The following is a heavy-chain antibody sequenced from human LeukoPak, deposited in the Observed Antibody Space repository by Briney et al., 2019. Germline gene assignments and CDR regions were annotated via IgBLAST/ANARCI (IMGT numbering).Heavy chain of an antibody. CDR1: GGSISSYY. CDR3: ARRIGGNYAFDI. V-gene: IGHV4-59*08. D-gene: IGHD2-21*02. Sequence: SETLSLTCTVSGGSISSYYWSWIRQPPEKGLEWIGYIYYSGSTNYNPSLKSRVTISVDTSKNQFSLKLSSVTVADTAVYYCARRIGGNYAFDIWGQGTMVTVSS. J-gene: IGHJ3*02. CDR2: IYYSGST.